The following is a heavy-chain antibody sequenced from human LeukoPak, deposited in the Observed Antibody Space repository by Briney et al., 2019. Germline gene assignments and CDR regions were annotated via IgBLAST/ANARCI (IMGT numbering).Heavy chain of an antibody. Sequence: PSETLPLTCAVYGGSFSGYYWSWIRQPPGKGLEWIGEINHSGSTNYNPSLKSRVTISVDTSKNQFSLKLSSVTAADTAVYYCARAVCSGGSCYRRTPFDYWGQGTLVTVSS. V-gene: IGHV4-34*01. CDR3: ARAVCSGGSCYRRTPFDY. CDR2: INHSGST. CDR1: GGSFSGYY. J-gene: IGHJ4*02. D-gene: IGHD2-15*01.